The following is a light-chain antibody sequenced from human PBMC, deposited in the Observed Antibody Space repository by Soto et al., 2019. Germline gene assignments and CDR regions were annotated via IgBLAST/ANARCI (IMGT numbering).Light chain of an antibody. CDR3: QQYNDWPPLT. CDR2: DAS. CDR1: QSVSSN. Sequence: EIVMTQSPATLSVSPGERATLACRASQSVSSNLVWYQQKPGQAPRPLIYDASTRATGIPARFSGSGSGTEFTLTISSLQSEDFAVYYCQQYNDWPPLTFGGGTKVEIK. J-gene: IGKJ4*01. V-gene: IGKV3-15*01.